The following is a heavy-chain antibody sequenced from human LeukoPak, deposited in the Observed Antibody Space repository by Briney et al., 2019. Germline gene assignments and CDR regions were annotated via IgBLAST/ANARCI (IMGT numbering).Heavy chain of an antibody. CDR2: MNPNSGNS. V-gene: IGHV1-8*03. J-gene: IGHJ3*02. D-gene: IGHD4-11*01. CDR1: AYTFTNYD. CDR3: ARIDYSNAFDI. Sequence: ASVKVSYKASAYTFTNYDINWVRQATGQGLEWMGWMNPNSGNSGCVQKFQGRVTITWNTSISAAYMELSSLRSEDTAVYYCARIDYSNAFDIWGQGTMVTVSS.